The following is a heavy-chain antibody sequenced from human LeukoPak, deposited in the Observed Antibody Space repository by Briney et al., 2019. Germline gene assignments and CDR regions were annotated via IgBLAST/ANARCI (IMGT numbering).Heavy chain of an antibody. Sequence: SETLSLTCTVSGGSISSGSYYCSWIRQPAGKGLEWIGRIYTSGSTNYNPSLKSRVTISVDTSKNQFSLKLSSVTAADTAVYYCARGARGYSYGYDDYWGQGTLVTVSS. CDR2: IYTSGST. D-gene: IGHD5-18*01. CDR1: GGSISSGSYY. V-gene: IGHV4-61*02. J-gene: IGHJ4*02. CDR3: ARGARGYSYGYDDY.